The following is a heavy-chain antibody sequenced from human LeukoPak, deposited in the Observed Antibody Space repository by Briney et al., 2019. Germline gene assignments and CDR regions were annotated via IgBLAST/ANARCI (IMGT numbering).Heavy chain of an antibody. V-gene: IGHV3-13*01. Sequence: GGSLRLTCAASGFTFSSFDMHWVRQPTGQGLEWVSTIGTASDTYYPGSVEGRFTLSRDNAKNSLYLQMNSLTAGDTAVYYCARGPPRGKYYYMDVWGKGTTVTLSS. CDR1: GFTFSSFD. CDR2: IGTASDT. CDR3: ARGPPRGKYYYMDV. J-gene: IGHJ6*03. D-gene: IGHD1-1*01.